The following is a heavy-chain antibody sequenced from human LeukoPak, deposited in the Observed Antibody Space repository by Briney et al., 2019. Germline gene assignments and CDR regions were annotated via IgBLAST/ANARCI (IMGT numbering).Heavy chain of an antibody. D-gene: IGHD1-7*01. J-gene: IGHJ4*02. CDR3: AKSKSLGLQYFDN. Sequence: SETLSLTCTVSGGSISSGSYYWSWIRQPAGKGLEWIGYIYYPGTINYNPSLKARVTMSIDTSKNQFSLKLSSVTAADTAVYYCAKSKSLGLQYFDNWGQGTLATVSS. V-gene: IGHV4-61*10. CDR2: IYYPGTI. CDR1: GGSISSGSYY.